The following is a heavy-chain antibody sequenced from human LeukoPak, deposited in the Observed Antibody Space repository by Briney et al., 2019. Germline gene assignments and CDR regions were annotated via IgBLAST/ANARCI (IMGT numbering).Heavy chain of an antibody. CDR3: ARTPPDYGDYSWYYFDY. J-gene: IGHJ4*02. V-gene: IGHV4-38-2*02. CDR1: GYSISSGYY. D-gene: IGHD4-17*01. Sequence: SETLSLTCTVSGYSISSGYYWGWIRPPPGKGLEWIGRIYHSGSTYYNPSLKSRVTISVDTSKNQFSLKLSSVTAADTAVYYCARTPPDYGDYSWYYFDYWGQGTLVTVSS. CDR2: IYHSGST.